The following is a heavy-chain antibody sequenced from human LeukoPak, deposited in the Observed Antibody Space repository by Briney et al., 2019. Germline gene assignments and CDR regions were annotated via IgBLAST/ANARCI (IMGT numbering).Heavy chain of an antibody. J-gene: IGHJ4*02. CDR3: ARDRSPQYYYDSSGYRKPFDY. D-gene: IGHD3-22*01. Sequence: GGSLRLSCAASGFTFSSYEMNWVRQAPGKGLEWVSSIISISSYIYYADSVKGRFTISRDNAKNSLYLQMNSLRAEDTAVYYCARDRSPQYYYDSSGYRKPFDYWGQGTLVTVSS. V-gene: IGHV3-21*01. CDR1: GFTFSSYE. CDR2: IISISSYI.